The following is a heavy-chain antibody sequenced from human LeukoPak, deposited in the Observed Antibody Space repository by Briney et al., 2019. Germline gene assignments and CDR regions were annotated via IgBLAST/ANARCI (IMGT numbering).Heavy chain of an antibody. D-gene: IGHD4-17*01. CDR3: AGTRPDYVGDNWFDP. CDR2: ISWNSGSI. J-gene: IGHJ5*02. CDR1: GFTFDDYA. Sequence: PGRSLRLSCAASGFTFDDYAMHWVRQAPGKGLEWVSGISWNSGSIGYADSVKGRFTISRDNSKNTLYLQMNSLRAEDTAVYYCAGTRPDYVGDNWFDPWGQGTLVTVSS. V-gene: IGHV3-9*01.